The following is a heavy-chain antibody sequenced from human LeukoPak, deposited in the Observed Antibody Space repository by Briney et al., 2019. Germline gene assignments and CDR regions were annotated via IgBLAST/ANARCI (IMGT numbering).Heavy chain of an antibody. V-gene: IGHV4-38-2*02. J-gene: IGHJ6*03. D-gene: IGHD3-3*01. CDR3: ARDGANYDFWSGYYTGPGMDV. CDR2: IYHSGST. Sequence: SETLSLTCTVSGYSISNDYYWGWIRRPPGKGLEWIGSIYHSGSTYYNPSLKSRVTISVDTSKNQFSLKLSSVTAADTAVYYCARDGANYDFWSGYYTGPGMDVWGKGTTVTVSS. CDR1: GYSISNDYY.